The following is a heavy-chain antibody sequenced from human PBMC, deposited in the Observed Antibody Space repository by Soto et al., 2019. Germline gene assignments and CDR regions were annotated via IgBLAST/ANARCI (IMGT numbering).Heavy chain of an antibody. Sequence: PGGSLRLSCAASGLNFGDDSLHWVRQAPGKGLEWVAVITYDGTTKYYADSVRGRFTISSDNSKSTLYLHMDSLIGTDTAVYYCARDVGTQMDFWTTSGMDVWGQGTTVTVSS. V-gene: IGHV3-30-3*01. CDR1: GLNFGDDS. J-gene: IGHJ6*02. D-gene: IGHD3-3*01. CDR2: ITYDGTTK. CDR3: ARDVGTQMDFWTTSGMDV.